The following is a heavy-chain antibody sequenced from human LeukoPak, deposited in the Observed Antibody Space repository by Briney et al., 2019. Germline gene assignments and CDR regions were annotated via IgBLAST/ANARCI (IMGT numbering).Heavy chain of an antibody. D-gene: IGHD3-22*01. V-gene: IGHV1-2*02. CDR1: GYTFSGYY. Sequence: ASVKVSRKASGYTFSGYYIHWVREAPGQGLEWMGWINPNSGVTNYAQKFQGRVTMTRDTSISTAYMGLSRLRSDDTAVYYCARARSALYDSSGYHYFDYWGQGTLVTVSS. J-gene: IGHJ4*02. CDR3: ARARSALYDSSGYHYFDY. CDR2: INPNSGVT.